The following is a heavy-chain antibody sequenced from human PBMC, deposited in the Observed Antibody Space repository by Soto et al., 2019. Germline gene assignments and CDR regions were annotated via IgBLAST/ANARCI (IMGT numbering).Heavy chain of an antibody. V-gene: IGHV4-59*01. CDR1: GGSISSYY. Sequence: SETLSLTCTVPGGSISSYYWSWIRQPPGKGLEWIGYIYYSGSTNYNPSLKSRVTISVDTSKNQFSLKLSSVTAADTAVYYCARSMGAFDIWGQGTMVT. D-gene: IGHD3-16*01. CDR2: IYYSGST. CDR3: ARSMGAFDI. J-gene: IGHJ3*02.